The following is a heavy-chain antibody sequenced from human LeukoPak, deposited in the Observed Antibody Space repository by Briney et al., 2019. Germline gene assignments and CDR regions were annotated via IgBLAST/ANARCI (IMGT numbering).Heavy chain of an antibody. CDR1: GFIFSGSW. CDR2: INQDGSET. CDR3: TKALDF. Sequence: GGSLRLSCAASGFIFSGSWMDWVRQAPGKGLEWVANINQDGSETYYVDSAKGRFTISRDNAKNSLYLQMDSLRVEDTAMYYCTKALDFWGQGTLVTVSS. J-gene: IGHJ4*02. V-gene: IGHV3-7*01.